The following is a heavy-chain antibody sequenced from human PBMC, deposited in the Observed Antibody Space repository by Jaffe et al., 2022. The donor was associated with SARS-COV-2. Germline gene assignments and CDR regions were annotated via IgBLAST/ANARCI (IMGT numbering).Heavy chain of an antibody. V-gene: IGHV3-23*04. CDR1: GFTFNTYA. D-gene: IGHD1-26*01. CDR2: ITGSGDTT. J-gene: IGHJ6*03. Sequence: EAQLVESGGDLVQPGGSLRLSCTASGFTFNTYAMSWVRQAPGKGLEWVSSITGSGDTTYYADSVTGRFTISRDNSKNTLYLQMNGLRAEDTAVYYCANHRWEVAYYYYCMGVWGKGTTVTVSS. CDR3: ANHRWEVAYYYYCMGV.